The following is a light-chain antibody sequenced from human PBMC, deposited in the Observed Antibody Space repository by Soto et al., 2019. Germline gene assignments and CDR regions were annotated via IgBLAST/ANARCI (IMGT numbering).Light chain of an antibody. CDR1: QSVSSSY. CDR3: QQAET. Sequence: EIVLTQSPGTLSLSPGERATLSCRASQSVSSSYLAWYQQKPGQAPRLLIYGASSRATGIPDRFSGSGSGTDFTLTISRLEPEDFAVYYCQQAETFGQGTRW. J-gene: IGKJ1*01. CDR2: GAS. V-gene: IGKV3-20*01.